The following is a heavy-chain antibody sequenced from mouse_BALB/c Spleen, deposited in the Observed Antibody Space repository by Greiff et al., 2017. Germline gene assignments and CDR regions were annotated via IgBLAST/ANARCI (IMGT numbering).Heavy chain of an antibody. V-gene: IGHV2-9*02. D-gene: IGHD2-14*01. J-gene: IGHJ4*01. Sequence: QVQLKQSGPGLVAPSQSLSITCTVSGFSLTSYGVHWVRQPPGKGLEWLGVIWAGGSTNYNSALMSRLSISKDNSKSQVFLKMNSLQTDDTAMYYCARVYYRYDEAYYAMDYWGQGTSVTVSS. CDR2: IWAGGST. CDR3: ARVYYRYDEAYYAMDY. CDR1: GFSLTSYG.